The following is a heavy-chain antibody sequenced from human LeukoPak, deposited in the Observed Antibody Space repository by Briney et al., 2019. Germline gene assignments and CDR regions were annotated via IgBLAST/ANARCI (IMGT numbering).Heavy chain of an antibody. J-gene: IGHJ6*02. CDR1: GFTFDDYA. D-gene: IGHD6-13*01. V-gene: IGHV3-43*02. Sequence: GGSLRLSCAASGFTFDDYAMHWVRQAPGKGLEWVSLVSGDGGSTYYADSVKGRFTISRDNSKNSLYLQMNSLGTEDTALYYCAKDTSSSWGEDYYYGMDVWGQGTTVTVSS. CDR2: VSGDGGST. CDR3: AKDTSSSWGEDYYYGMDV.